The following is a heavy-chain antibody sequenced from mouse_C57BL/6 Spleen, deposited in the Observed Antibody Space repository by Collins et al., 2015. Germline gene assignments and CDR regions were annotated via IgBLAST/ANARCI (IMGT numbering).Heavy chain of an antibody. CDR3: ARGGTRRDFAY. J-gene: IGHJ3*01. CDR1: GYSITSDYA. CDR2: ISYSGST. V-gene: IGHV3-2*02. D-gene: IGHD3-3*01. Sequence: DVQLRESGPGLVKPSQSLSLTCTVTGYSITSDYAWNWIRQFPGNKLEWMGYISYSGSTSYNPSLKSRISITRGTSKNQFFLQLNSVTTEDTATYYCARGGTRRDFAYWGQGTLVTVSA.